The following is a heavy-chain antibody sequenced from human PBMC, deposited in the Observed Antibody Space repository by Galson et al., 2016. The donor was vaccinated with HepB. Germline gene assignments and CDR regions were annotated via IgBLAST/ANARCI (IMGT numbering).Heavy chain of an antibody. V-gene: IGHV4-59*01. Sequence: SETLSLTCTVSGGSISSYYWSWIRQPPGKGLEWIGYIYYSGSTNYNPSLKSRVTISVDTSKNQFSLNLSSVTAADTAVYYCARENDYSNSFDPWGQGTLVTVSS. CDR1: GGSISSYY. D-gene: IGHD4-11*01. CDR2: IYYSGST. CDR3: ARENDYSNSFDP. J-gene: IGHJ5*02.